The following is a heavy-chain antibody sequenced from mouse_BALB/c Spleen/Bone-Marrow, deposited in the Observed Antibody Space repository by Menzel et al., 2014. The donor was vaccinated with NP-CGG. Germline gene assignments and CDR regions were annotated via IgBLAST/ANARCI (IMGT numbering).Heavy chain of an antibody. J-gene: IGHJ4*01. CDR3: ARAYYGNYPYAMDY. CDR2: IDPANGNT. CDR1: GFNIKDTY. Sequence: VQLKESGAELVKPGASVKLSCTASGFNIKDTYMHWVKQRPEQSLEWIGRIDPANGNTKYDPKFQGKATITADTSSNTAYLQLSSLTSEDTAVYFCARAYYGNYPYAMDYWGQGTSVTVSS. D-gene: IGHD2-10*01. V-gene: IGHV14-3*02.